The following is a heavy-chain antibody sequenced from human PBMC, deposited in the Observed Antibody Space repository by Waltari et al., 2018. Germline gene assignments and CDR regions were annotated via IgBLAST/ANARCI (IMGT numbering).Heavy chain of an antibody. CDR1: GGSISSGSYY. J-gene: IGHJ1*01. V-gene: IGHV4-61*09. D-gene: IGHD1-26*01. CDR3: ARGGGELPGILPAHA. CDR2: IYTSGRT. Sequence: QVQLQESGPGLVKPSQTLSLTCTVSGGSISSGSYYWSWIRQPAGKGLEWIGYIYTSGRTTYHPSRKSRVTISVDTSKNQFSLKRSSVTAADTAVYYCARGGGELPGILPAHAWGQGTLVTVSS.